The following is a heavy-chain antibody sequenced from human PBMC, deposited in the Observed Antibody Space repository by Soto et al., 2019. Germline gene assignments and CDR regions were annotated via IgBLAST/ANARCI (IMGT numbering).Heavy chain of an antibody. V-gene: IGHV4-31*03. CDR3: ASGPHDYIWGSYRSYYFDY. Sequence: SETLSLTCTVSGGSISSGGYYWSWIRQHPGKGLEWIGYIYYSGSTYYNPSLKSRVTISVDTSKNQFFLKLSSVTAADTAVYYCASGPHDYIWGSYRSYYFDYWGQGTLVTVSS. D-gene: IGHD3-16*02. CDR2: IYYSGST. J-gene: IGHJ4*02. CDR1: GGSISSGGYY.